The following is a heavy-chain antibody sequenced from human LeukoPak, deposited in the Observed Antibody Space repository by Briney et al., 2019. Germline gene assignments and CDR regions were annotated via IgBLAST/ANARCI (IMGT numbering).Heavy chain of an antibody. V-gene: IGHV1-3*03. D-gene: IGHD3-10*01. J-gene: IGHJ4*02. CDR3: ARATYYSGSGSYSFDY. Sequence: ASVKVSCKASGYTLTSYAMHWVRQAPGQRLEWMGWINAGNGNTKYSQEFQGRVTITRDTSASTAYMELSSLRSEDMAVYYCARATYYSGSGSYSFDYWGQGTLVTVSS. CDR1: GYTLTSYA. CDR2: INAGNGNT.